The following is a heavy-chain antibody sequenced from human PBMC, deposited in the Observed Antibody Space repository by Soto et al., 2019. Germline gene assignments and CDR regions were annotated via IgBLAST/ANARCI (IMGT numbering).Heavy chain of an antibody. J-gene: IGHJ4*02. Sequence: PGGSLRLSCAASGFTFSSYGMHWVRQAPGKGLEWVAVISYDGSNKYYADSVKGRFTISRDNSKNTLYLQMNSLRAEDTAVYYCAKDPAYSGYGAYFDYWGQGTLVTVSS. CDR2: ISYDGSNK. D-gene: IGHD5-12*01. CDR1: GFTFSSYG. CDR3: AKDPAYSGYGAYFDY. V-gene: IGHV3-30*18.